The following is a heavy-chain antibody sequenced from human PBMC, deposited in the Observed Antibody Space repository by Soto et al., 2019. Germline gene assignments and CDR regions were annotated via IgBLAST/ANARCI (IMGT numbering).Heavy chain of an antibody. CDR3: AKGDYGGNSPYWYFDL. CDR1: GVTFNKYA. Sequence: EVQLLESGGDFVQPGGSLRLSCAVSGVTFNKYAMSWVRLPPGKGPEWVSAITGSGGLAYYADSVKGRFSISRDYSKNILFLQVNRLKDEDSATYYCAKGDYGGNSPYWYFDLWGRGTLVIVSS. J-gene: IGHJ2*01. V-gene: IGHV3-23*01. CDR2: ITGSGGLA. D-gene: IGHD2-21*02.